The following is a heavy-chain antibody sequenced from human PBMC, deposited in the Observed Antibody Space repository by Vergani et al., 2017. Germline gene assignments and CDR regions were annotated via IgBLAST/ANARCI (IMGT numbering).Heavy chain of an antibody. J-gene: IGHJ4*02. V-gene: IGHV3-48*02. CDR3: ASWEYYDSSGYYSSRDY. CDR1: GFTFSSYS. D-gene: IGHD3-22*01. CDR2: ISSSSSTI. Sequence: EVQLVESGGGLVKPGGSLRLSCAASGFTFSSYSMNWVRHAPGKGLEWVSYISSSSSTIYYADSVKGRFTISRDNAKNSLYLQMNSQRDEDTAVYYCASWEYYDSSGYYSSRDYWGQGTLVTVSS.